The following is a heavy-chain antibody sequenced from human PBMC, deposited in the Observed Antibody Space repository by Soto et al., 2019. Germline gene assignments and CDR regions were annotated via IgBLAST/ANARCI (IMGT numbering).Heavy chain of an antibody. Sequence: SETLSLTCTVSGGSIRSYYWSWIRQPPGKGLEWIGYIFYTGSTNYNPSLKSRITISLDTSKNQFSLKLTSVTAADTAVYYCVRGGGYSESSNWFDPWGQGTLVTVS. J-gene: IGHJ5*02. CDR3: VRGGGYSESSNWFDP. V-gene: IGHV4-59*01. CDR1: GGSIRSYY. D-gene: IGHD1-26*01. CDR2: IFYTGST.